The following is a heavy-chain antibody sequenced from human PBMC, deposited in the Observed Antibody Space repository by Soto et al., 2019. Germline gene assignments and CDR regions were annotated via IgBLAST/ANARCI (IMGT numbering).Heavy chain of an antibody. CDR3: GRNLGNNPPDY. V-gene: IGHV2-5*02. J-gene: IGHJ4*02. CDR2: IYWDDDK. Sequence: SGPTLVNPTQTLTLTCTFSGFSLSARGVGVGWIRQPPGKALEWLALIYWDDDKRYSPSVKSRVTIARDTSKNQVLLILTDMDPVDPATYYCGRNLGNNPPDYWGPGTLVTVSS. CDR1: GFSLSARGVG. D-gene: IGHD1-1*01.